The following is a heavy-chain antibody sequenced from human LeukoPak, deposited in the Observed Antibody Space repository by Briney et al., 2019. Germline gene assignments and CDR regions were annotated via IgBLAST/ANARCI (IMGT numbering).Heavy chain of an antibody. V-gene: IGHV3-30*03. CDR3: AVGVNQWVWAFDT. CDR1: GFTFSNAW. J-gene: IGHJ3*02. D-gene: IGHD1-26*01. CDR2: VSQDGTIK. Sequence: RSGGSLRLSCVASGFTFSNAWMSWVRQAPGKGLEWVSLVSQDGTIKYYVDSVQGRFTISRDNSNNIMFLQMNDLRTEDTAVYYCAVGVNQWVWAFDTWGPGTMVTVSS.